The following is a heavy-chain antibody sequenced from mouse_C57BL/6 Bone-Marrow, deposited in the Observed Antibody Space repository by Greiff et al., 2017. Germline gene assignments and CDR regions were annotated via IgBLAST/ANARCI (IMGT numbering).Heavy chain of an antibody. CDR3: ARRGPYYSNYDYFDY. D-gene: IGHD2-5*01. Sequence: QVQLQQSGAELVKPGASVKISCKASGYAFSSYWMNWVKQRPGKGLEWIGQIYPGDGDTNYNGKFKGKATLTADKSSSTAYMQLSSLPSEDSAVYFCARRGPYYSNYDYFDYWGQGTTLTVSS. CDR1: GYAFSSYW. V-gene: IGHV1-80*01. J-gene: IGHJ2*01. CDR2: IYPGDGDT.